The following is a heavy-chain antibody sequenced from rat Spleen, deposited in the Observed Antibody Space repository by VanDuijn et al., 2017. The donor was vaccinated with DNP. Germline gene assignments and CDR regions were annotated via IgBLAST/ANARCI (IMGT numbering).Heavy chain of an antibody. CDR1: GFTFSDYH. J-gene: IGHJ2*01. V-gene: IGHV5S10*01. Sequence: EVQLVESGGGLVQPGRSLKLSCTASGFTFSDYHMAWVRQAPKKGLEWVATIFYDDTRTYYRDSVKGRFTISRDNAKSTLYLQMNSLRSEDMATYYCARRDWGFDYWGQGVLVTVSS. CDR3: ARRDWGFDY. D-gene: IGHD5-1*01. CDR2: IFYDDTRT.